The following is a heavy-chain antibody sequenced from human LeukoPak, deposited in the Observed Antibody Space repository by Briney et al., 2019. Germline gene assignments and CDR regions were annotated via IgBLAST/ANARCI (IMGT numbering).Heavy chain of an antibody. D-gene: IGHD3-22*01. CDR3: ARLGVYHYDSSGYYPDAFDI. J-gene: IGHJ3*02. CDR1: GYSFTSYW. CDR2: IYPGDSDT. V-gene: IGHV5-51*01. Sequence: GESLKISCKGSGYSFTSYWIGWVRQMPGKGLEWMGIIYPGDSDTRYSPSFQGQVTISADKSISTAYLQWSSLKASDTAMYYCARLGVYHYDSSGYYPDAFDIWGQGTMVAFSS.